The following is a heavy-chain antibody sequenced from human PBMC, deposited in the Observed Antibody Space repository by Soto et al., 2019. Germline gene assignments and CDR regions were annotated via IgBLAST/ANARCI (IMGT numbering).Heavy chain of an antibody. J-gene: IGHJ6*02. Sequence: ASVKVSCKASGYTFTSYGISWVRQAPGQGLEWMGWISAYNGNTNYAQKLQGRVTMTTDTSTSTAYMELRSLRSDDTAVYYCARDWVDDYGDYNPRYGLAVRGQGTTVTVSS. CDR1: GYTFTSYG. CDR2: ISAYNGNT. V-gene: IGHV1-18*01. CDR3: ARDWVDDYGDYNPRYGLAV. D-gene: IGHD4-17*01.